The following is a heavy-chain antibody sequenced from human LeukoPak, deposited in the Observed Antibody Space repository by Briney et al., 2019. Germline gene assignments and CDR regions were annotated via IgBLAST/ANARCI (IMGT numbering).Heavy chain of an antibody. V-gene: IGHV1-69*05. Sequence: ASVKVSCKASGGTFSSYAISWVRQAPGQGLEWMGGIIPIFGTANYAQKFQGRVTITTDESTSTAYMELSSLRSEDTAVYYCARGLIVGAILNAFDIWGQGTMVTVSS. CDR1: GGTFSSYA. CDR2: IIPIFGTA. CDR3: ARGLIVGAILNAFDI. J-gene: IGHJ3*02. D-gene: IGHD1-26*01.